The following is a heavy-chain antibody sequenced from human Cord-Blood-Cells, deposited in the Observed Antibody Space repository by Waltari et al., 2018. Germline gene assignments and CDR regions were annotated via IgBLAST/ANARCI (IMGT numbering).Heavy chain of an antibody. Sequence: QLQLQESGPGLVKPSETLSLTCTVSGGSISSSSYYWGWIRQPPGKGLEWIGSIYYSGSTYYTPSLKSRVTISVDTSKNQFSLKLSSVTAADTAVYYCARPSRDCSSTSCYKSKSTDAFDIWGQGTMVTVSS. J-gene: IGHJ3*02. D-gene: IGHD2-2*02. CDR2: IYYSGST. CDR1: GGSISSSSYY. V-gene: IGHV4-39*01. CDR3: ARPSRDCSSTSCYKSKSTDAFDI.